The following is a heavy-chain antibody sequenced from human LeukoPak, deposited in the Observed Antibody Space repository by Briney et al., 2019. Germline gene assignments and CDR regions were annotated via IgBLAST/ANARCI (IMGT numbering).Heavy chain of an antibody. CDR1: GFTFSSYG. CDR2: ISYDGSNK. Sequence: PGRSLRLSCAASGFTFSSYGMHWVRQAPGKGLEWVAVISYDGSNKYYADSVKGRFTISRDNSKNTLYLQMNSLRVEDTAVYYCAKNHDYGDYAGLGTYYFDYWGQGTLVTVSS. D-gene: IGHD4-17*01. J-gene: IGHJ4*02. V-gene: IGHV3-30*18. CDR3: AKNHDYGDYAGLGTYYFDY.